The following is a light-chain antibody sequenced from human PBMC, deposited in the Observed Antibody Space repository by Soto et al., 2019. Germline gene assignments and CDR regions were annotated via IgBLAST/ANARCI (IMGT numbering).Light chain of an antibody. J-gene: IGKJ1*01. CDR2: GSA. V-gene: IGKV3-15*01. CDR1: QSAFSS. Sequence: EIVMTQSPATLSVSPGERATLSCRASQSAFSSLAWYQQRPGQAPRLLIYGSATRATGIPDRFSGSGSGTEFTLTIRSLQSEDSAVYYCQQYHSWPAFGQGTKVEIK. CDR3: QQYHSWPA.